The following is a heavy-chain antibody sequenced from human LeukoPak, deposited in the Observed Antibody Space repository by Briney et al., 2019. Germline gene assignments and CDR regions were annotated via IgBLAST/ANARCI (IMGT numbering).Heavy chain of an antibody. Sequence: PGGSLRLSCAASGFTFSGSTMHWVRQPSGKGLEWVGRIRSKVNSYATAYAASVKGRFTISRDDSKNMAYLQMNSLKTEDTAVYYCTSRSPLGTRSGGSADYWGQGTLVTVSS. CDR2: IRSKVNSYAT. V-gene: IGHV3-73*01. CDR1: GFTFSGST. CDR3: TSRSPLGTRSGGSADY. D-gene: IGHD2-15*01. J-gene: IGHJ4*02.